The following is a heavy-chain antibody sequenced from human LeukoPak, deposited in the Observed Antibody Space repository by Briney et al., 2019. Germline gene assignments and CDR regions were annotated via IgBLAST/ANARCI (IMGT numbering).Heavy chain of an antibody. CDR2: IKGDGITT. CDR3: APLAANIFDY. D-gene: IGHD6-25*01. Sequence: GGSLRLSCEASGFTFSSFWMHWVRHAPGKGLVWVARIKGDGITTNYADPAKGRFTTSRDNSKRTVYLQMNSLRVEDTAVYYCAPLAANIFDYWGQGTVVTASS. J-gene: IGHJ4*02. CDR1: GFTFSSFW. V-gene: IGHV3-74*01.